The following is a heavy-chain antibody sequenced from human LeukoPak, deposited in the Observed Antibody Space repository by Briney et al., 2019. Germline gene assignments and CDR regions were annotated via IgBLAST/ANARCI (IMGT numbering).Heavy chain of an antibody. V-gene: IGHV1-2*04. J-gene: IGHJ6*02. Sequence: ASVKVSCKASGYTFTGYYMHWVRQAPGQGLEWMGWINPNSGGTNYAQKFQGWVTMTRDTSISTAYMELSRLRSADTAVYYCARDGTNIGYCSSTSCPPGKGMDVWGQGTTVTVSS. CDR2: INPNSGGT. CDR1: GYTFTGYY. D-gene: IGHD2-2*01. CDR3: ARDGTNIGYCSSTSCPPGKGMDV.